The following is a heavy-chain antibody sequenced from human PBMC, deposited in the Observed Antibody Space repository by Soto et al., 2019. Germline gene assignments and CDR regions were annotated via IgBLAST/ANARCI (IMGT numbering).Heavy chain of an antibody. CDR2: IIPIFGTA. CDR1: GGTFSSYA. J-gene: IGHJ6*02. V-gene: IGHV1-69*06. CDR3: AREIGQRWLQLPSTRTYYYYGMDV. D-gene: IGHD5-12*01. Sequence: QVQLVQSGAEVKKPGSSVKVSCKASGGTFSSYAISWVRQAPGQGLEWMGGIIPIFGTANYAQKFQGRVTITADKSTSTAYMELSSLRSEDTAVYYCAREIGQRWLQLPSTRTYYYYGMDVWGQGTTVTVSS.